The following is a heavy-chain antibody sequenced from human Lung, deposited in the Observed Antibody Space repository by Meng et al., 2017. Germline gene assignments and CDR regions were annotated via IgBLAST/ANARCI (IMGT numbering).Heavy chain of an antibody. D-gene: IGHD3-10*01. CDR1: GFTLIDYS. V-gene: IGHV3-21*01. CDR3: ARGDGSGSLFEN. J-gene: IGHJ4*02. Sequence: EVQLVESGGGLVKPGGSLRLSCAASGFTLIDYSMNWVRRAPGKGLEWVSSISESGNYRYYADSVKGRFTVTRDNAKNSLYLQMNSLRAEDTAVYYCARGDGSGSLFENWGQGTLVTVSS. CDR2: ISESGNYR.